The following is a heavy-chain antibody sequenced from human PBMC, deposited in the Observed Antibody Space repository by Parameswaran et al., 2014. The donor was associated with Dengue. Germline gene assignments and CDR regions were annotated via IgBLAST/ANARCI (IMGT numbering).Heavy chain of an antibody. J-gene: IGHJ5*02. Sequence: WVRQAPGQGLEWMGWINPNSGGTNYAQKFQGRVTMTRDTSISTAYMELSRLRSDDTAVYYCATLVVPDADTEYIWFDPWGQGTLVTVSS. D-gene: IGHD2-2*01. CDR2: INPNSGGT. CDR3: ATLVVPDADTEYIWFDP. V-gene: IGHV1-2*02.